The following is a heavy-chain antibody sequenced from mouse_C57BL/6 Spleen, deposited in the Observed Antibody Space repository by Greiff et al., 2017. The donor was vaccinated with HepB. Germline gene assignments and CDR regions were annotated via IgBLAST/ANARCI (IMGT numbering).Heavy chain of an antibody. V-gene: IGHV3-6*01. J-gene: IGHJ4*01. CDR3: ARSPGLRRYYAMDY. CDR1: GYSITSGYY. D-gene: IGHD2-2*01. CDR2: ISYDGSN. Sequence: EVKLQESGPGLVKPSQSLSLTCSVTGYSITSGYYWNWIRQFPGNKLEWMGYISYDGSNNYNPSLKNRISITRDTSKNQFFLKLNSVTTEDTATYYCARSPGLRRYYAMDYWGQGTSVTVSS.